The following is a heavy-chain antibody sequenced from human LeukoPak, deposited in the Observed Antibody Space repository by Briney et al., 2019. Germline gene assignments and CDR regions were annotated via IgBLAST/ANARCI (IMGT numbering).Heavy chain of an antibody. CDR2: MRYDSTKK. D-gene: IGHD2-8*01. CDR3: ARSVMMYASTYYFHY. V-gene: IGHV3-30*02. Sequence: GGSLRLSCAASGFNFSNFGIHWVRQAPGKGLEWVAFMRYDSTKKYYADSVKGRFTISRDNSKNTVFLQINSLRADDTSVYYCARSVMMYASTYYFHYWGQGTLVTVSS. J-gene: IGHJ4*02. CDR1: GFNFSNFG.